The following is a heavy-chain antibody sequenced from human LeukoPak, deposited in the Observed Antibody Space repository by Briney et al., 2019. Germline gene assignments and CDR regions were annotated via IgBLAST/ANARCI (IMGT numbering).Heavy chain of an antibody. V-gene: IGHV1-69*04. CDR1: GYTFTSYD. J-gene: IGHJ3*02. CDR2: IIPILGIA. Sequence: SVKVSCKASGYTFTSYDINWVRQATGQGLEWMGRIIPILGIANYAQKFQGRVTITADKSTSTAYMELSSLRSEDTAVYYCARDRDTAMVTDAFDIWGQGTMVTVSS. D-gene: IGHD5-18*01. CDR3: ARDRDTAMVTDAFDI.